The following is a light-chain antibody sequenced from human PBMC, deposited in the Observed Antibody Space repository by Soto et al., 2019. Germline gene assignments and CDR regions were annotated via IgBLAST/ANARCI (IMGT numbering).Light chain of an antibody. J-gene: IGKJ4*01. V-gene: IGKV3-15*01. CDR3: QQYGSSRLT. Sequence: EIVMTQSPATLSVSPGERATLSCRASESVSSNLAWYQQKPGQAPRLLIYGASTRATGIPARISGSGSGTEFTLTISSLQSEDFAVYYCQQYGSSRLTFGGGTKVDIK. CDR1: ESVSSN. CDR2: GAS.